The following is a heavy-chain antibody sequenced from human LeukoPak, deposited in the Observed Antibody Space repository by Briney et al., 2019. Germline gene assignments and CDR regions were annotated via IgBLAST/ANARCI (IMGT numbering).Heavy chain of an antibody. Sequence: PGGSLRLSCAASGFTFSSYEMNWVRQAPGKGLEWVSYISSSGSTIYYADSVKGRFTISRDNAKNSLYLQMNSLRAEDTAVYYCAREGYNWNYYYYYMDVWGKGTTVTVSS. V-gene: IGHV3-48*03. CDR2: ISSSGSTI. CDR3: AREGYNWNYYYYYMDV. CDR1: GFTFSSYE. J-gene: IGHJ6*03. D-gene: IGHD1-20*01.